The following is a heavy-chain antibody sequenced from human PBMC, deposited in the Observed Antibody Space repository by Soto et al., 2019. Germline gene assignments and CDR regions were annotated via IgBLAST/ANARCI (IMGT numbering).Heavy chain of an antibody. V-gene: IGHV4-59*02. CDR3: ARSYYDSTGFAVDP. Sequence: QMQLQASGPGLVKPSETLPLTCNVSGASVSHGYWSWIRQPPGKGLEWIGFMYFGGSFNYNPSLTSRATIXVXTXXNQCSMKLTSVTASDTAVYYCARSYYDSTGFAVDPWGQGTLVTVSS. J-gene: IGHJ5*02. D-gene: IGHD3-22*01. CDR1: GASVSHGY. CDR2: MYFGGSF.